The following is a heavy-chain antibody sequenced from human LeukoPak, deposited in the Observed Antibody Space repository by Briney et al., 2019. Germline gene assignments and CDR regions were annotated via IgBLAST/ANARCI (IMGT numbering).Heavy chain of an antibody. CDR3: ANRGGGGIGMGILGSYDF. J-gene: IGHJ4*02. D-gene: IGHD6-13*01. V-gene: IGHV1-69*13. CDR2: IIPIFGTP. CDR1: GGTFSSNA. Sequence: SVKVSCTAAGGTFSSNAISWVRQAPGQGLEWMGGIIPIFGTPNYAHNFQDRVTITADESTSTAYMELSALRSEDTAVYYCANRGGGGIGMGILGSYDFWGQGTLVTVSS.